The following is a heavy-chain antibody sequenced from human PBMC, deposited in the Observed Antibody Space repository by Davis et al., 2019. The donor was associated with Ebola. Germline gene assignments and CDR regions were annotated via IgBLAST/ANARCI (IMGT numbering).Heavy chain of an antibody. Sequence: SETLSLTCAVSGGSISSGGYSWSWIRQPPGKGLEWIGYISHSGSTYYNPSLKSRVTISVDRPKNQFSLKLSSVTAADTAVYYCAREKALRPRGFDPWGQGTLVTVSS. D-gene: IGHD3-3*01. V-gene: IGHV4-30-2*01. CDR1: GGSISSGGYS. J-gene: IGHJ5*02. CDR2: ISHSGST. CDR3: AREKALRPRGFDP.